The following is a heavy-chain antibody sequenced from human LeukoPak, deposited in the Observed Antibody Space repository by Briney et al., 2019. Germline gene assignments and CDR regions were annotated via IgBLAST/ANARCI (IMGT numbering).Heavy chain of an antibody. CDR1: GFTFSNAW. CDR3: TTGWDTAMVTAFFDY. J-gene: IGHJ4*02. V-gene: IGHV3-15*07. CDR2: IKSKTDGGTT. Sequence: GGSLRLSCAASGFTFSNAWMNWVRQAPGKGLEWVGRIKSKTDGGTTDYAAPVKGRFTISRDDSKNTLYLQMNSLKTGDTAVYYCTTGWDTAMVTAFFDYWGQGTLVTVSS. D-gene: IGHD5-18*01.